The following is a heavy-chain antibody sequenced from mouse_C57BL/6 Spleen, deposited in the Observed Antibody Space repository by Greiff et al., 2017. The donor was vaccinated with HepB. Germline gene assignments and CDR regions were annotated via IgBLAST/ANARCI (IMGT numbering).Heavy chain of an antibody. CDR2: FTMDSDAT. Sequence: SCKDSYFAFMASAMHWVKQRPGHGLEWIGSFTMDSDATEYSENFKGKATLTANTSSSTAYMELSSLTSEDTAVYYCARVLEDYAMDYWGQGTSVTVSS. CDR1: YFAFMASA. CDR3: ARVLEDYAMDY. J-gene: IGHJ4*01. D-gene: IGHD2-10*02. V-gene: IGHV1-49*01.